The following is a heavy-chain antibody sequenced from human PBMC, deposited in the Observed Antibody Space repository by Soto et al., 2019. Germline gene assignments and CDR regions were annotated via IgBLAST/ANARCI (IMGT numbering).Heavy chain of an antibody. J-gene: IGHJ6*02. CDR1: GFTFSTDG. V-gene: IGHV3-33*01. D-gene: IGHD6-19*01. CDR2: IWYDGSNE. Sequence: SLRLSCAASGFTFSTDGMHWVRQAPGMGLEWVAVIWYDGSNEYYADSVKGRFTISRDNSKNTLYLQMNSLRAEDTAVYYCARDDIPGRAVAIYGMDVWGQGTTVSVSS. CDR3: ARDDIPGRAVAIYGMDV.